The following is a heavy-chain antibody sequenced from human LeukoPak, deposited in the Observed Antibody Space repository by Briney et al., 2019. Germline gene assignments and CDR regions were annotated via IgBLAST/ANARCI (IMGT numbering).Heavy chain of an antibody. J-gene: IGHJ4*02. D-gene: IGHD2-15*01. CDR2: IIPIFGTA. CDR3: AKRGSSETRWYPFDY. Sequence: GASVKVSCKASGGTFSSYAISWVRQAPGQGLEWMGGIIPIFGTANYAQKFQGRVTITADESTSTAYMELSSLRSEDTAVYYCAKRGSSETRWYPFDYWGQGTLVTVSS. CDR1: GGTFSSYA. V-gene: IGHV1-69*13.